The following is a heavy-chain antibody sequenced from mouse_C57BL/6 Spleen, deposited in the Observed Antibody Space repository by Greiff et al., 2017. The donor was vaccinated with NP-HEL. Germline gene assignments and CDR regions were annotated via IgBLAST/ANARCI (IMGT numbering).Heavy chain of an antibody. J-gene: IGHJ4*01. CDR3: ARNVYYYGSSSYYAMDY. CDR1: GYTFTSYW. Sequence: QVQLQQPGAELVKPGASVKLSCKASGYTFTSYWMHWVKQRPGQGLEWSGRMEPNSGSTNYNEKFKSKATLTVDKSSSTAYMQLSSLTSEDSAVYYCARNVYYYGSSSYYAMDYWGQGTSVTVSS. D-gene: IGHD1-1*01. CDR2: MEPNSGST. V-gene: IGHV1-64*01.